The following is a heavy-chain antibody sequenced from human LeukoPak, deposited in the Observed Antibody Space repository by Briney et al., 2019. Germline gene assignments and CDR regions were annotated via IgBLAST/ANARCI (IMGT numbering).Heavy chain of an antibody. CDR2: IISMFDTP. D-gene: IGHD2-8*01. CDR3: ARAGIPGYCTNVTCSNWLDP. J-gene: IGHJ5*02. V-gene: IGHV1-69*06. CDR1: GDTFTTYA. Sequence: SVKVSCEASGDTFTTYAIIWVRQAPGQGLEWMGGIISMFDTPNYAQRLQGRVAITADKSTKTAYMELTSLRSEDTAVYYCARAGIPGYCTNVTCSNWLDPWGQGTLVTVSS.